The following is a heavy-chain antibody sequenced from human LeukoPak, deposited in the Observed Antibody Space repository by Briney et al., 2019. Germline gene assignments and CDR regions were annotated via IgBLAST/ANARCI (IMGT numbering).Heavy chain of an antibody. J-gene: IGHJ6*02. CDR1: GFTFSIYA. D-gene: IGHD4-17*01. CDR2: ISHDGSTK. CDR3: ATTVPKARSYYYGMDV. Sequence: GGSLRLSCAASGFTFSIYAIRWVRQAPGKGLEWVAVISHDGSTKYYADSVRGRFTISRDNSKSTLYLQMNSLRAEDTAVYYCATTVPKARSYYYGMDVWGQGTTVTVSS. V-gene: IGHV3-30*14.